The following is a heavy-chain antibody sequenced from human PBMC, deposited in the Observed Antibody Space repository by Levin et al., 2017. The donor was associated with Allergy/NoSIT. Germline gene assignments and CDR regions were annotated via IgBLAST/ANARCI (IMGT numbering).Heavy chain of an antibody. CDR1: GFTFDDYA. J-gene: IGHJ6*02. V-gene: IGHV3-9*01. CDR3: AKDISFGYRQNSSGYYYDYYYYGMDV. CDR2: ISWNSGSI. D-gene: IGHD3-22*01. Sequence: SLKISCAASGFTFDDYAMHWVRQAPGKGLEWVSGISWNSGSIGYADSVKGRFTISRDNAKNSLYLQMNSLRAEDTALYYCAKDISFGYRQNSSGYYYDYYYYGMDVWGQGTTVTVSS.